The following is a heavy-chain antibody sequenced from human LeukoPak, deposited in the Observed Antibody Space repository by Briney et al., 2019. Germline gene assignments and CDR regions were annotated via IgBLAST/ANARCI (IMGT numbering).Heavy chain of an antibody. Sequence: SETLSLTCAVYGGSFSGYYWSWIRQPPGKGLEWIGEINHSGSTNYNPSLKSRVTISVDTSKNQFSLKLSSVTAADTAVYYCARDAGYSSSWLYWYFDLWGRGTLVTVSS. CDR2: INHSGST. D-gene: IGHD6-13*01. V-gene: IGHV4-34*01. CDR3: ARDAGYSSSWLYWYFDL. CDR1: GGSFSGYY. J-gene: IGHJ2*01.